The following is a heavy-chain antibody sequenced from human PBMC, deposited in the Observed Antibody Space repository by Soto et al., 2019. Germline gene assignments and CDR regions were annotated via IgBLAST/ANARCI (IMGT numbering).Heavy chain of an antibody. V-gene: IGHV1-18*01. J-gene: IGHJ4*02. Sequence: QVQLVQSGAEVKKPGASVKVSCKASGYTFTTYGISWVRQAPGQGLEWMGWISAYNGSTHYAQKLQGRVTMTTDTTRNPAQLELRSLRSDDTAVYYCARGGNRVPTITGYWGQGTLVTVSS. CDR2: ISAYNGST. CDR1: GYTFTTYG. CDR3: ARGGNRVPTITGY. D-gene: IGHD5-12*01.